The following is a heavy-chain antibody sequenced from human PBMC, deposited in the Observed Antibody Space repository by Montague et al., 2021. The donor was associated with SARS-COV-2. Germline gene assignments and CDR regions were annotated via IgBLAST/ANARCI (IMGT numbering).Heavy chain of an antibody. V-gene: IGHV4-34*01. CDR3: ARGRVEVSMILVVLTGASYYMDV. CDR2: INNSGST. D-gene: IGHD2-2*01. J-gene: IGHJ6*03. CDR1: GGSFSGHY. Sequence: SETLSLTCAVYGGSFSGHYWRWIRQPPGKGLEWIGEINNSGSTNYNPSLKSRVTISVDTSKNQFSLKLHSVTAADTAVYYCARGRVEVSMILVVLTGASYYMDVWGKGTTVTVSS.